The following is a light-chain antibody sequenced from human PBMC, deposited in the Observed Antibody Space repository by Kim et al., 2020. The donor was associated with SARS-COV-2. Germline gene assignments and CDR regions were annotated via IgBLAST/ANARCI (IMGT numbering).Light chain of an antibody. Sequence: SYELTQPPSVSVFPGQSASITCSGDKLGDKYACWYQQKPGQSPVLVIYLDSKRPSGLPERFTGPKSGNTATLTISGTQAMDEADYYCQAWDSSTAHVVFGGGTKLTVL. CDR2: LDS. J-gene: IGLJ2*01. V-gene: IGLV3-1*01. CDR1: KLGDKY. CDR3: QAWDSSTAHVV.